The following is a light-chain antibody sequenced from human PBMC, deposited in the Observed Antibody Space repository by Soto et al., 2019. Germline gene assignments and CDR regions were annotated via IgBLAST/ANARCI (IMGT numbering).Light chain of an antibody. J-gene: IGKJ1*01. CDR1: QNINRW. CDR3: QQYNNFWT. V-gene: IGKV1-5*01. Sequence: IQLTQSASSLSASVGDRVTSTCRASQNINRWLAWYQQKPGKAPKVLIYDVSTFESGVPSRFSGAGSETDFTLTINSLHPDYSATYYCQQYNNFWTFGQGTKVDIK. CDR2: DVS.